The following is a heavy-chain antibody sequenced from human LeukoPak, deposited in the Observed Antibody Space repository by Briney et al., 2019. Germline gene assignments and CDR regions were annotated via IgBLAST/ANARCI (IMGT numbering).Heavy chain of an antibody. V-gene: IGHV4-61*01. Sequence: SETLSLTCTVSGGSVSSGSYYWSWIRQPPGKGLEWIGYIYYSGSTNYNPSLKSRVTISVDTSRNQFSLKLSSVTAADTAVYYCARSFGSGSYFFDYWGQGTLVTVSS. D-gene: IGHD3-10*01. CDR1: GGSVSSGSYY. CDR2: IYYSGST. J-gene: IGHJ4*02. CDR3: ARSFGSGSYFFDY.